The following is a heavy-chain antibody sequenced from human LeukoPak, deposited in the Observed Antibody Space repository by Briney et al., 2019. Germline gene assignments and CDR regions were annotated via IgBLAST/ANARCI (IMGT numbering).Heavy chain of an antibody. Sequence: HAGGSLRLSCVASGFTFSRYWMHWVRQAPGKGLVWVSRINSDGSTTIYADSVKGRFTISRGNAKNTLYLQMNSLRAEDTAVYFCASGPTGFAWGQGTLVTVSS. J-gene: IGHJ5*02. D-gene: IGHD1-14*01. CDR2: INSDGSTT. V-gene: IGHV3-74*01. CDR3: ASGPTGFA. CDR1: GFTFSRYW.